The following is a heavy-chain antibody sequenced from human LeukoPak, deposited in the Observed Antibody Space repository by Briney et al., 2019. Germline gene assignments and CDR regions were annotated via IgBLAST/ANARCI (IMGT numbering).Heavy chain of an antibody. CDR1: GSTFSSYG. CDR2: ISGIVGST. CDR3: AKSIAYCGGDCYAPLWFVP. J-gene: IGHJ5*02. D-gene: IGHD2-21*01. Sequence: GRSLRLSCAASGSTFSSYGIGSVRHAPREGLGWVSAISGIVGSTYYADSVKGRSTLSRTHSKNTLYLQMNSLRAEDTAVYYCAKSIAYCGGDCYAPLWFVPWGEGTLVTVSS. V-gene: IGHV3-23*01.